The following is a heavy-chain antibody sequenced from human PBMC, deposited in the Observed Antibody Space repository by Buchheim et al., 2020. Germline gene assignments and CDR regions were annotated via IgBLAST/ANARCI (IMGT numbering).Heavy chain of an antibody. CDR3: ARDRSYALDV. Sequence: EVQLAESGGGLVQPGGSLRLSCAASGFDFSNSWMHWVRQAPGKGLVWVSHINSDGSTTTYADSVKGRFTISRDNAKNTVYLEMNSLRVEDTAVYYCARDRSYALDVWGQGTT. CDR2: INSDGSTT. V-gene: IGHV3-74*03. J-gene: IGHJ6*02. CDR1: GFDFSNSW.